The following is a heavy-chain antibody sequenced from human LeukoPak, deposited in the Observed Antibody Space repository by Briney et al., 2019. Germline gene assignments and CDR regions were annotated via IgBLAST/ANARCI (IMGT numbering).Heavy chain of an antibody. Sequence: SETLSLTCAVYGGSFSGYYWSWIRQPPGKGLEWIGEINHSGSTNYNPSLKSRVTISVDTSKNQFSLKLSSVTAADTAVYYCARTPLYYYDSSGYYPPPWGQGTLVTVSS. J-gene: IGHJ5*02. CDR1: GGSFSGYY. D-gene: IGHD3-22*01. V-gene: IGHV4-34*01. CDR2: INHSGST. CDR3: ARTPLYYYDSSGYYPPP.